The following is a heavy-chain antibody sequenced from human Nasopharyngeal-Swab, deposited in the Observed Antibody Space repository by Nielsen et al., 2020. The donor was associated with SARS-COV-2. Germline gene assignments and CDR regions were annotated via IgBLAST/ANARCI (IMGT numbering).Heavy chain of an antibody. CDR2: IKQDGSEK. CDR1: GFSFSTYW. CDR3: ARQGVFVPAYFHQYYMDV. D-gene: IGHD3-16*02. V-gene: IGHV3-7*03. Sequence: GGSLRFSCAASGFSFSTYWMTWVRQAPGKGPEWVANIKQDGSEKYYVDSVKGRFTVSRDNPKNLLYLQVNSLRAEDTAVYYCARQGVFVPAYFHQYYMDVWGKGTTVTVSS. J-gene: IGHJ6*03.